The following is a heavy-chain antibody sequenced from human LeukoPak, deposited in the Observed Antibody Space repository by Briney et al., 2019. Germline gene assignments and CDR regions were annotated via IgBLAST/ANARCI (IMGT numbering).Heavy chain of an antibody. D-gene: IGHD3-10*01. V-gene: IGHV3-23*01. CDR2: ISGSAGTT. J-gene: IGHJ3*01. Sequence: GGSLRLSCAASGFAFNSYAMQWVRQAPGKGLEWVSGISGSAGTTYYADSVKGRFTISRDNSKNTLYLQIDSLRADDTALYYCAKVINMIRGVDAFDFWGQGTMVTVSS. CDR1: GFAFNSYA. CDR3: AKVINMIRGVDAFDF.